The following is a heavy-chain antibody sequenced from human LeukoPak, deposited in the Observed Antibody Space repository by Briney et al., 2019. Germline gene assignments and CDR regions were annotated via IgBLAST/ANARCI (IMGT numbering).Heavy chain of an antibody. V-gene: IGHV4-4*07. CDR1: GGSISSYY. CDR2: IYTSGST. Sequence: PSETLSLTCTVSGGSISSYYWSWIRQPARKGLEWIGRIYTSGSTNYNPSLKSRVTMSVDTSKNQFSLKLSSVTAADTAEYYCARQLAAAGTAGLDYWGQGTLVTVSS. J-gene: IGHJ4*02. CDR3: ARQLAAAGTAGLDY. D-gene: IGHD6-13*01.